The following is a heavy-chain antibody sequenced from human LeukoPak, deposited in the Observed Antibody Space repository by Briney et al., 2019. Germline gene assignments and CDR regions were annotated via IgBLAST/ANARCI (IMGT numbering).Heavy chain of an antibody. CDR3: ARDHELATRGVRSRTSYNWFDP. D-gene: IGHD3-10*01. V-gene: IGHV4-39*07. J-gene: IGHJ5*02. Sequence: PSETLSLTCTVSSGSINTSNYYWGWIRQPPGKGLEWIGNIFYRGGTYYSPSLKSRVTISLDTSRNQFSLKLSSVTAADTAVYYCARDHELATRGVRSRTSYNWFDPWGQGTLVTVSS. CDR2: IFYRGGT. CDR1: SGSINTSNYY.